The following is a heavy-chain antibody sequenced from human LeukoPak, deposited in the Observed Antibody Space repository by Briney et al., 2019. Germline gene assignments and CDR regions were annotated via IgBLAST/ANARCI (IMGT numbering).Heavy chain of an antibody. J-gene: IGHJ4*02. CDR3: AGDPSREWLGFSFAY. D-gene: IGHD6-19*01. Sequence: SETLSLTCAVYGGSFNGYYWRWIRQPPGKGLEGMGEMNHRGSNNYNPSLKSRVTMSVDTSKNQFSLKQSSVTAADTAVYYWAGDPSREWLGFSFAYWGQGTLVTVSS. CDR2: MNHRGSN. V-gene: IGHV4-34*01. CDR1: GGSFNGYY.